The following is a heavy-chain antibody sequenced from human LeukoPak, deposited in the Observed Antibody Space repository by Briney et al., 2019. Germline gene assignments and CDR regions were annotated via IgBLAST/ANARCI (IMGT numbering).Heavy chain of an antibody. CDR3: VKDCCSFTPIDY. Sequence: PGGSLRLSCAASGFTFSGYGMHWVRQAPGKGLEWVAVIWFGRNNEYYADSVKGRFTISRDNSKNTLFLQMSSLRADDTAVYYCVKDCCSFTPIDYWGQGTLVTVSS. D-gene: IGHD2-2*02. V-gene: IGHV3-33*06. CDR1: GFTFSGYG. J-gene: IGHJ4*02. CDR2: IWFGRNNE.